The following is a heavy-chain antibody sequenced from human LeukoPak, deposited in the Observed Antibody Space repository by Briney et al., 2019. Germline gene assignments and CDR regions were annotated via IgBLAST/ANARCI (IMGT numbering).Heavy chain of an antibody. J-gene: IGHJ3*02. CDR3: AKGRYYYGSGSYYGNPDDAFDI. Sequence: GRSLRLSCAASGFTFSSYGMHWVRQAPGKGLEWVAVIWYDGSNKYYADSVKGRFTISRDNSKNTLYLQMNSLRAEDTAVYYCAKGRYYYGSGSYYGNPDDAFDIWGQGTMVTVSS. CDR2: IWYDGSNK. V-gene: IGHV3-33*06. D-gene: IGHD3-10*01. CDR1: GFTFSSYG.